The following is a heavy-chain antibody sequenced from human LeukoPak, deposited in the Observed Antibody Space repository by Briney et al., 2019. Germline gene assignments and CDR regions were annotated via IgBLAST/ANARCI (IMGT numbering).Heavy chain of an antibody. J-gene: IGHJ5*02. Sequence: ASVKVSCKASGYTFTSYGISWVRQAPGQGLEWMGWISAYNGNINYAQKLQGRVTMTTDTSTSTAYMELRSLRSDDTAVYYCARDRESYYDSSGYYWFDPWGQGTLVTVSS. CDR1: GYTFTSYG. D-gene: IGHD3-22*01. CDR3: ARDRESYYDSSGYYWFDP. CDR2: ISAYNGNI. V-gene: IGHV1-18*01.